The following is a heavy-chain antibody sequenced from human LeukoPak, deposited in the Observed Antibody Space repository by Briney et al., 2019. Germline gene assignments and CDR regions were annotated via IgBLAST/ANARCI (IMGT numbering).Heavy chain of an antibody. CDR2: VNLQGST. CDR1: GGSITSTNY. D-gene: IGHD2-8*01. Sequence: SGTLPLTCGVSGGSITSTNYWTWVRQPPGKGLEWIGEVNLQGSTNYNPSLMGRVAISVDMSENHISLQLTSVTAADTAVYYCSRENGAFSPFGYWGQGTLVTVLS. CDR3: SRENGAFSPFGY. J-gene: IGHJ4*02. V-gene: IGHV4-4*02.